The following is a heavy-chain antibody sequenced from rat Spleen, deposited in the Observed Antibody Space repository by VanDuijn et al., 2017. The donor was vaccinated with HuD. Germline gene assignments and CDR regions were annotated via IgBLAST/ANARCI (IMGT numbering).Heavy chain of an antibody. CDR2: INKDSSAI. V-gene: IGHV4-2*01. CDR3: VREELGVRD. J-gene: IGHJ2*01. CDR1: GFNFNDAW. Sequence: EVKLVESGGGLVQPGRSLKLSCEASGFNFNDAWMGWVRQAPGKGLEWIGEINKDSSAIKFIPSLKDKITISRDNAQNTLYLQMSKLGSEDTAIYYCVREELGVRDWGQGVMVTVSS. D-gene: IGHD4-3*01.